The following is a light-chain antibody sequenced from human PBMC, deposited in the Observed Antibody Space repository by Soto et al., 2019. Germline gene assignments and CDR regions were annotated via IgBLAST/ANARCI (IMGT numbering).Light chain of an antibody. J-gene: IGKJ1*01. CDR1: LTIGDS. V-gene: IGKV1-39*01. CDR2: GAS. CDR3: QQTYNLPRT. Sequence: IPMTQSPSSLSASVGDRVSITCRASLTIGDSLSWFQQKVGKPPTLLIYGASALQSGVPARFSGSGSGTDFTLTINNMQREDFATYYCQQTYNLPRTFGQGTKVDIK.